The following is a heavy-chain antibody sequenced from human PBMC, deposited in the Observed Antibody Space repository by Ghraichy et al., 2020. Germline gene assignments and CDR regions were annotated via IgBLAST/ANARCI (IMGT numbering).Heavy chain of an antibody. V-gene: IGHV3-23*01. CDR3: AKAIAGFGWFDP. Sequence: SCAASGFTFSSYAMSWVRQAPGKGLEWVSAISGSGGSTYYADSVKGRFTISRDNSKNTLYLQMNSLRAEDTAVYYCAKAIAGFGWFDPWGQGTLVTVSS. J-gene: IGHJ5*02. CDR2: ISGSGGST. CDR1: GFTFSSYA. D-gene: IGHD3-10*01.